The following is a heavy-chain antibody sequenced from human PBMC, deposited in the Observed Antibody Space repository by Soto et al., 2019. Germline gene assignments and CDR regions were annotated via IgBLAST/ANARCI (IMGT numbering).Heavy chain of an antibody. V-gene: IGHV1-18*01. CDR2: ISAYNGNT. Sequence: ASVKVSCKASGYTFTSYGISWVRQAPGQGLEWMGWISAYNGNTNYAQKLQGRVTMTTDTSTSTAYMELRSLRSDDTALYYCAKAHNSDYDFWSGPSSGMDVWGQGTTVTVSS. CDR3: AKAHNSDYDFWSGPSSGMDV. CDR1: GYTFTSYG. J-gene: IGHJ6*02. D-gene: IGHD3-3*01.